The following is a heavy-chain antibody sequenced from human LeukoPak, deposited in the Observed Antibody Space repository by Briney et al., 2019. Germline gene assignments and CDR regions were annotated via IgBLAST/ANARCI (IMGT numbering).Heavy chain of an antibody. V-gene: IGHV1-46*01. J-gene: IGHJ4*02. CDR1: GYTFTRYY. CDR2: INPSGGST. Sequence: ASVKVSCKASGYTFTRYYMHWVRQAPGQGLEWMGIINPSGGSTSYAQKFQGRVTMTSDMSTSTVYMELSSLRSEDTAVYYCARVGIVVVPAAMPFPYWGQGTLVTVFS. D-gene: IGHD2-2*01. CDR3: ARVGIVVVPAAMPFPY.